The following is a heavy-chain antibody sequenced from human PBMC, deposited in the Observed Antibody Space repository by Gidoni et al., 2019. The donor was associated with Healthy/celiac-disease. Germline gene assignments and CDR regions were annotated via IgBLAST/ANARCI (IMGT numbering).Heavy chain of an antibody. Sequence: LEWVAVIWYDGSNNYYADSVKCRFTISRDNSKNTLYLQMNSLRAEDTAVYYCASSGIAAAGPFDYWGQGTLVTVSS. J-gene: IGHJ4*02. V-gene: IGHV3-33*01. D-gene: IGHD6-13*01. CDR3: ASSGIAAAGPFDY. CDR2: IWYDGSNN.